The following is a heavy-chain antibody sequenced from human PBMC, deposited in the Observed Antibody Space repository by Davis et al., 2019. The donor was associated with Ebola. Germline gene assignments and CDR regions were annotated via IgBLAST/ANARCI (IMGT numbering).Heavy chain of an antibody. CDR2: SKNKPNSYTT. Sequence: GESLKISCAASGFNFNDHYVDWVRQAPGKGLEWVGRSKNKPNSYTTEYAASVKGRFTISRDASKNSVYLQMNSLRSEDTAVYYCTRDPGYSIGPHFYFYMGVWGIGTTVTVSS. CDR1: GFNFNDHY. CDR3: TRDPGYSIGPHFYFYMGV. D-gene: IGHD5-18*01. J-gene: IGHJ6*03. V-gene: IGHV3-72*01.